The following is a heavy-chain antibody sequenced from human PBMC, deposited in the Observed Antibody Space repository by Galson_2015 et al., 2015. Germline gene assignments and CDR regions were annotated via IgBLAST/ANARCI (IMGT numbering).Heavy chain of an antibody. CDR3: AREVGLEVPSDY. CDR1: GFTFSRYP. V-gene: IGHV3-21*04. CDR2: IASEGSYI. D-gene: IGHD3/OR15-3a*01. Sequence: SLRLSCAASGFTFSRYPMSWVRQAPGKGLEWVSCIASEGSYIYYSDSVKGRFTISRDNAKNSLYLQMNRLRAEDTAVYYCAREVGLEVPSDYWGQGSLVAVSS. J-gene: IGHJ4*02.